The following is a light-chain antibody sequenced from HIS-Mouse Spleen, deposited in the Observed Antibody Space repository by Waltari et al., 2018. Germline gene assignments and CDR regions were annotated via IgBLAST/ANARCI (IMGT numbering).Light chain of an antibody. CDR1: SIRSYS. CDR3: NSRDSSGNHLVV. J-gene: IGLJ2*01. CDR2: GKN. V-gene: IGLV3-19*01. Sequence: SSELTQDPAVSVALGQTVRITCQGDSIRSYSASWYQQKPGQAPVLVIYGKNNRPSGIPDRFSGSSSGNTASLTITGAQAEDEADYYCNSRDSSGNHLVVFGGGTKLTVL.